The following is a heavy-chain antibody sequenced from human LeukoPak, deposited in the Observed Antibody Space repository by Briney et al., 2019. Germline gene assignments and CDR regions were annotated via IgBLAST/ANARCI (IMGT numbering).Heavy chain of an antibody. CDR1: GFTFSSYG. J-gene: IGHJ5*02. Sequence: GGSLRLSCAASGFTFSSYGMHWVRQAPGKGLEWVAVIWYDGSNKYYADSVKGRFTISRDNSKNTLYLQVNSLRAEDTAVYYCAKATGYYYDSSGYSWGQGTLVTVSS. V-gene: IGHV3-33*06. CDR2: IWYDGSNK. CDR3: AKATGYYYDSSGYS. D-gene: IGHD3-22*01.